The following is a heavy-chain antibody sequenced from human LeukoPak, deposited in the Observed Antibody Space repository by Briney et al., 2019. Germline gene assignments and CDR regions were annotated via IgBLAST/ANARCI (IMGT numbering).Heavy chain of an antibody. J-gene: IGHJ4*02. CDR3: ARSSPYGDYLFDY. D-gene: IGHD4-17*01. CDR1: GGTFSSYA. CDR2: IIPIFGTA. Sequence: SVKVSCKASGGTFSSYAISWVRQAPGQGLEWMGRIIPIFGTANYAQKFQGRVTITTDESTSTAYMELSSLRSEGTAVYYCARSSPYGDYLFDYWGQGTLVTVSS. V-gene: IGHV1-69*05.